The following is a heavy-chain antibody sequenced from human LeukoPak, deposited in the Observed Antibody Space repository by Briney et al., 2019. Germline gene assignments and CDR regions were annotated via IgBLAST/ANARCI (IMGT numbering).Heavy chain of an antibody. CDR3: ARELLGAPTPGAY. CDR2: ISRFGIT. Sequence: KSSGTLSLTCSVSIGSTSGNYWSWVRQAPGKGLEWIGEISRFGITNYHPSLKSRVTMSLDRSKNQFSLELTSVTAADSGVYYCARELLGAPTPGAYWGQGTLVTVSS. J-gene: IGHJ4*02. D-gene: IGHD1-26*01. V-gene: IGHV4-4*02. CDR1: IGSTSGNY.